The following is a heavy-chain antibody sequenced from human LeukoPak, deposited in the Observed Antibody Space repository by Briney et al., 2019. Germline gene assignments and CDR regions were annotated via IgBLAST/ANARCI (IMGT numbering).Heavy chain of an antibody. D-gene: IGHD5-18*01. CDR3: VKDLDGGYSYQVWQAFDI. CDR1: GFTFSSYA. CDR2: ISSNGGNT. Sequence: PGGSLRLSCSASGFTFSSYAMHWVRQAPGKGLEYVSSISSNGGNTYCADSVKGRFTISRDNSKNTLYLQMSSLRAEDTAVYYCVKDLDGGYSYQVWQAFDIWGQGTMVTVSS. J-gene: IGHJ3*02. V-gene: IGHV3-64D*06.